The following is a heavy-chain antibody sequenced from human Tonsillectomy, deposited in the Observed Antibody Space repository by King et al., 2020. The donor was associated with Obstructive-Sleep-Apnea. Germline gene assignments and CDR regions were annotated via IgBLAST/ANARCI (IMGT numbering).Heavy chain of an antibody. CDR1: GFTFNDYT. V-gene: IGHV3-30*03. J-gene: IGHJ4*02. CDR3: GREGITLAGSVDH. CDR2: ISDDGRDK. Sequence: HVQLVESGGGVVQPGRSLRLSCAASGFTFNDYTMHWVRQAPGKGLEWVAVISDDGRDKNYADSVEGRFSISRDKSRNTLHLQMHGLTVEDTAVYYCGREGITLAGSVDHRGQGTLVTVSS. D-gene: IGHD6-19*01.